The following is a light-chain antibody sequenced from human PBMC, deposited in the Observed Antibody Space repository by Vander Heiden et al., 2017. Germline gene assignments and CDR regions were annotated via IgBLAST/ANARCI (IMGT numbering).Light chain of an antibody. CDR1: SSDVGGYNY. J-gene: IGLJ2*01. V-gene: IGLV2-8*01. Sequence: QSALTQPPSASGSPGQSVTISCTGTSSDVGGYNYVSWYQQHPGKGPKVIIYEVTKRPSGVPDRFSGSKSCNTASLTVSGLQAEDEADYYCSSYAGSNKMGLFGGGTKLTVL. CDR2: EVT. CDR3: SSYAGSNKMGL.